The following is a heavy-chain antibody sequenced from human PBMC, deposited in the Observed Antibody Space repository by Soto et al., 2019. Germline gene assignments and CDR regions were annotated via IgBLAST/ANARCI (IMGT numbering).Heavy chain of an antibody. V-gene: IGHV4-34*01. CDR3: ARRGMFDY. Sequence: PSETLSLTCAVYGGSFSGYYWSWIRQPPGKGLEWIGEINRSGSTNYSPSLKSRVTISIDTSKNQFSLKLSSVTAADTAVYYCARRGMFDYWGQGTLVTVSS. CDR2: INRSGST. J-gene: IGHJ4*02. CDR1: GGSFSGYY. D-gene: IGHD3-16*01.